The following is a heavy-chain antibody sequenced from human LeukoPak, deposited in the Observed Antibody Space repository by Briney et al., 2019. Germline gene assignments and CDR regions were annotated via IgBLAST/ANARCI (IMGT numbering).Heavy chain of an antibody. Sequence: ASVKVSCKASGYMFTANYMHWERQAPGQGLEWMGWISPNSGGTKYAEKFQGRVTLTRDTSISTVYMELSRLKTDDTAVYYCARRRMVGSNWFDPWGQGTLVTVSS. CDR2: ISPNSGGT. V-gene: IGHV1-2*02. CDR1: GYMFTANY. J-gene: IGHJ5*02. D-gene: IGHD2-8*01. CDR3: ARRRMVGSNWFDP.